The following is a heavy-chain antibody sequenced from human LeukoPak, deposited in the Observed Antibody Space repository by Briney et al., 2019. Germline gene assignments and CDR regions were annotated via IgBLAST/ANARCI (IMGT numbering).Heavy chain of an antibody. CDR2: INHSGST. CDR1: GGSFSGYY. J-gene: IGHJ3*02. CDR3: ATWGYCSSTSCYFSAFDI. Sequence: SETLSLTCAVYGGSFSGYYWSWIRQPPGKGLEWIGEINHSGSTNYDPSLKSRVTISVDTSKNQFSLKLSSVTAADTAVYYCATWGYCSSTSCYFSAFDIWGQGTMVTVSS. V-gene: IGHV4-34*01. D-gene: IGHD2-2*01.